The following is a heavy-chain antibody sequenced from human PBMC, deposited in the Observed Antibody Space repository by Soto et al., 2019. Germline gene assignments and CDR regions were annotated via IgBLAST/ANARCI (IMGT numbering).Heavy chain of an antibody. CDR2: IYWDDDK. Sequence: QITLSESGPTVVRPTEPLTLTCRFSGFSLTTSGVGVGWVRQSPGKAPEWLALIYWDDDKHYSESLKSRLTITKDTSKNQVVLTVANLDPTDTATYYCAHRVLRTVFGLVTTTAIYFDFWGQGTPVAVSS. D-gene: IGHD3-3*01. CDR3: AHRVLRTVFGLVTTTAIYFDF. CDR1: GFSLTTSGVG. J-gene: IGHJ4*02. V-gene: IGHV2-5*02.